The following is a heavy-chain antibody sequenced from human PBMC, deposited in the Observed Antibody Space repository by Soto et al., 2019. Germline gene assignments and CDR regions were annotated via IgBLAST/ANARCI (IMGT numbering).Heavy chain of an antibody. CDR3: AHQRGTMVIVVEEPFFDY. D-gene: IGHD3-22*01. CDR2: IYWDDDK. V-gene: IGHV2-5*02. CDR1: GFSLSTSGVG. J-gene: IGHJ4*02. Sequence: QITLKASGPTPMKPTQTLTLTCTFSGFSLSTSGVGVGWIRQPPGKALEWLAVIYWDDDKDYSASLKSSLTITKDTSKNQVVLTMTNMDPVDTATYYCAHQRGTMVIVVEEPFFDYGGQGILVTVSS.